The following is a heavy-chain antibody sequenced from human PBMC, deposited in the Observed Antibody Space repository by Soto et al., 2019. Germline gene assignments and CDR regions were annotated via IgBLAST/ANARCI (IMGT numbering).Heavy chain of an antibody. D-gene: IGHD5-18*01. V-gene: IGHV3-30-3*01. J-gene: IGHJ4*02. Sequence: GGSLRLSCAASGFTFSSYAMHWVRQAPGKGLEWVAVISYDGSNKYYADSVKGRFTISRDNSKNTLYLQMNSLRAEDTAVYYCARDLGAKDTAMDPYYFDYWGQGTLVPVSS. CDR2: ISYDGSNK. CDR3: ARDLGAKDTAMDPYYFDY. CDR1: GFTFSSYA.